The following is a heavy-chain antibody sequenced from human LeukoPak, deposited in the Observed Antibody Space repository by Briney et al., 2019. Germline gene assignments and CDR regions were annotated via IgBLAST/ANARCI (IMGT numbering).Heavy chain of an antibody. CDR3: AKALRIAAAGSPTPFDC. J-gene: IGHJ4*02. CDR2: ITYDGITT. Sequence: GGSLRLSCAASGFTFSSCGMHWVRQAPGKGLEWVAVITYDGITTYFDDSVKGRFTISRDNSKNTLYLQMNSLRAEDTAVYYCAKALRIAAAGSPTPFDCWGQGTLVTVSS. V-gene: IGHV3-30*18. CDR1: GFTFSSCG. D-gene: IGHD6-13*01.